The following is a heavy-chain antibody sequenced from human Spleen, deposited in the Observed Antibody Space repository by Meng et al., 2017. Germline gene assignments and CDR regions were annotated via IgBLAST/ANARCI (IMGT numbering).Heavy chain of an antibody. V-gene: IGHV4-34*01. J-gene: IGHJ4*02. CDR1: GGSFSGYY. CDR2: INHSGST. CDR3: ARGLGRGGYDYVGGSECPYYFDY. Sequence: SETLSLTCAVYGGSFSGYYWSWIRQPPGEGLEWIGAINHSGSTNYNTSLKSRVTISVDTSKNQFFLKLSSVSAADTAGYYCARGLGRGGYDYVGGSECPYYFDYWGQGTLVTVSS. D-gene: IGHD3-16*01.